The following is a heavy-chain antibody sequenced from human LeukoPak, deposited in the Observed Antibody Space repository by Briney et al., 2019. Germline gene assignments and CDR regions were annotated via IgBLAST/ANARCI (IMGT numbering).Heavy chain of an antibody. D-gene: IGHD6-6*01. CDR2: IYYSGST. CDR3: ASLVAARPPPGYYYYGMDV. V-gene: IGHV4-59*01. CDR1: GGSISSYY. Sequence: KSSETLSLTCTVSGGSISSYYWSWIRQPPGKGLEWIGYIYYSGSTNYNPSLKSRVTISVDTSKNQFSLKLSSVTAADTAVYYCASLVAARPPPGYYYYGMDVWGQGTTVTVSS. J-gene: IGHJ6*02.